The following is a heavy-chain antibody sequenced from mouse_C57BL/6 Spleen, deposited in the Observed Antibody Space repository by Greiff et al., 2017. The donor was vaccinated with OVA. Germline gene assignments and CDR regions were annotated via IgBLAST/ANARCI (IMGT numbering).Heavy chain of an antibody. V-gene: IGHV1-69*01. CDR1: GYTFTSYW. CDR2: IDPSDSYT. Sequence: QVQLKESGAELVMPGASVKLSCKASGYTFTSYWMHWVKQRPGQGLEWIGEIDPSDSYTNYNQKFKGKSTLTVDKSSSTAYMQLSSLTSEDSAVYYCARMNYYGSSYAMDYWGQGTSVTVSS. J-gene: IGHJ4*01. CDR3: ARMNYYGSSYAMDY. D-gene: IGHD1-1*01.